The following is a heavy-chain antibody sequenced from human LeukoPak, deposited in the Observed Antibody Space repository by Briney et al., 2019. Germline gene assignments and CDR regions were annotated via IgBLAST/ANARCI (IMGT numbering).Heavy chain of an antibody. CDR2: INPNSGGT. J-gene: IGHJ4*02. CDR1: GYTFTDYY. V-gene: IGHV1-2*04. Sequence: ASVKVSCKASGYTFTDYYMHWVRQAPGQGLEWMGWINPNSGGTNYAQNFQGWVAMTRDTSINTAYMELSRLRSDDTAMYYCAREPVNGGYNYVEDYFDYWGQGTLVTVSS. CDR3: AREPVNGGYNYVEDYFDY. D-gene: IGHD5-24*01.